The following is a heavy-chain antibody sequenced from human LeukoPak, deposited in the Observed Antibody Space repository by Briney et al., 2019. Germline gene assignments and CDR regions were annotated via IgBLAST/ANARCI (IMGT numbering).Heavy chain of an antibody. CDR2: IYPGDSDT. V-gene: IGHV5-51*01. Sequence: GESLKISCKGSGYSFTSYWIGWMRQMPGKGLEWMGIIYPGDSDTRYSPSFQGQVTISADKSISTAYLQWSSLKASDTAMYYCARRKLGGYNERKAYFDYWGQGTLVTVSS. CDR3: ARRKLGGYNERKAYFDY. D-gene: IGHD5-24*01. CDR1: GYSFTSYW. J-gene: IGHJ4*02.